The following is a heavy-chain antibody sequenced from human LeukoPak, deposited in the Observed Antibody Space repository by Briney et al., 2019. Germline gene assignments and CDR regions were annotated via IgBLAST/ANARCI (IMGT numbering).Heavy chain of an antibody. J-gene: IGHJ4*02. D-gene: IGHD5-18*01. V-gene: IGHV4-30-2*01. CDR1: GGSISSGGYS. Sequence: PSETLSLTCAVSGGSISSGGYSWSWIRQPPGKGLEWIGYIYHSGSTYYNPSLKSRVTISVDRSKNQFSLKLSSVTAADTAVYYCARGLGTWIQLWSGGYYFDYWGQGTLVTVSS. CDR2: IYHSGST. CDR3: ARGLGTWIQLWSGGYYFDY.